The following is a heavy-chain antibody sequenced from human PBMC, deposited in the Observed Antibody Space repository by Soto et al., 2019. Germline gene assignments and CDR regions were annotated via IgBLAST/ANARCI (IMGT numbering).Heavy chain of an antibody. J-gene: IGHJ4*02. CDR3: AKDHEAMAAPSY. CDR2: ISYDGSNK. CDR1: GFTFSSYG. D-gene: IGHD5-18*01. Sequence: GGSLRLSCAASGFTFSSYGMHWVRQAPGRGLEWVAVISYDGSNKYCADSVKGRFTISRDNSKNTLYLQMNSLRAEDTAVYYCAKDHEAMAAPSYWGQGTLVTVSS. V-gene: IGHV3-30*18.